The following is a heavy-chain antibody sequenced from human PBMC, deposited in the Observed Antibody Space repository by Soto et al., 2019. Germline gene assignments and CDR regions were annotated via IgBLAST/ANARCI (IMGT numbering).Heavy chain of an antibody. V-gene: IGHV3-30-3*01. CDR3: ARERGGEDIVVVVAPNDY. J-gene: IGHJ4*02. CDR2: ISYDGSNK. CDR1: GFTFSSYA. D-gene: IGHD2-15*01. Sequence: QVQLVESGGGGVQPGRSLRLSCAASGFTFSSYAMHWVRQAPGKGLEWVAVISYDGSNKYYADSVKDRFTISRDNSKNTVYLQMNRLRAEDTAVYYCARERGGEDIVVVVAPNDYWGQGTLVTVSS.